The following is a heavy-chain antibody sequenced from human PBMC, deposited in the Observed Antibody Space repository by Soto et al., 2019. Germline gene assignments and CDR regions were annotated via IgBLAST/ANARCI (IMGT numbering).Heavy chain of an antibody. CDR3: ATDLGGPVRDAFDI. V-gene: IGHV1-24*01. D-gene: IGHD3-10*01. Sequence: ASVKVSCKVSGYTLTELSMHWVRQAPGKGHEWMGGFDPEDGETIYAQKFQGRVTMTEDTSTDTAYMELSSLRSEDTAVYYCATDLGGPVRDAFDIWGQGTMVTVS. CDR1: GYTLTELS. CDR2: FDPEDGET. J-gene: IGHJ3*02.